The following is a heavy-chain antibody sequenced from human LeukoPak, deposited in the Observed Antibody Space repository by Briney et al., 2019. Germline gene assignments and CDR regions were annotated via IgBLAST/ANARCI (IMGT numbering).Heavy chain of an antibody. J-gene: IGHJ4*02. CDR3: GGFGY. D-gene: IGHD2-15*01. CDR1: GFTFSNDW. Sequence: PGGSLRLSCAASGFTFSNDWMTWVRQAPGKGLDWVGRIKSNPDGGTTEYAAPVKGRFTISRDDSKNTLFLQMKSLKTEDTALYYCGGFGYWGQGTLVTVSS. CDR2: IKSNPDGGTT. V-gene: IGHV3-15*01.